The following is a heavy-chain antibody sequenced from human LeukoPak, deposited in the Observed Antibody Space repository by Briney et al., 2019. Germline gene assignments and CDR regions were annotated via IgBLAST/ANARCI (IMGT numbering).Heavy chain of an antibody. D-gene: IGHD1-26*01. CDR3: AREFAGSASGAGY. CDR2: MSVSSGLI. Sequence: KPGGSLRLSCAASGFTFSSYSMNWVRQAPGKGLEWVSSMSVSSGLIYYADSVKGRFTISRDNAKSSLYLQMNLLRVEDTAVYYCAREFAGSASGAGYWGQGTLVTVSS. J-gene: IGHJ4*02. CDR1: GFTFSSYS. V-gene: IGHV3-21*01.